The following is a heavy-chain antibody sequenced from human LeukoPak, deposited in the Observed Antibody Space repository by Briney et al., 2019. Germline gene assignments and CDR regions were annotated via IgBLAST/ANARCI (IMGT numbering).Heavy chain of an antibody. CDR1: GGSISSSDYY. V-gene: IGHV4-30-4*01. J-gene: IGHJ5*02. Sequence: QSSQTLSLTCFGSGGSISSSDYYWSWIRQPPGKGLEWIGYIYYSGSTNYNPSLKSRVTISVDTSKNQFSLKLSSVTAADTAVYYCARVAVTRNWFDPWGQGTLVTVSS. CDR2: IYYSGST. CDR3: ARVAVTRNWFDP. D-gene: IGHD4-11*01.